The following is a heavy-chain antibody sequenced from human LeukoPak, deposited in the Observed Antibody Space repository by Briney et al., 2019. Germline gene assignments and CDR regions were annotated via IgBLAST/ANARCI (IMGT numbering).Heavy chain of an antibody. CDR3: ARRQVFDI. CDR2: IYPGDSDA. CDR1: GYTFGSYW. J-gene: IGHJ3*02. V-gene: IGHV5-51*01. Sequence: HGESLKISCKGSGYTFGSYWIGWVRQMPGKGLEWMGIIYPGDSDARYSPSFQGQVSISVDRSINTAYLQWASLKASDTAMYYCARRQVFDIWGQGTMVTVSS.